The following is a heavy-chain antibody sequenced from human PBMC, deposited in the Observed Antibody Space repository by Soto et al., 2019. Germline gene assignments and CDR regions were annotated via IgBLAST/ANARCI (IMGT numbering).Heavy chain of an antibody. V-gene: IGHV3-23*01. J-gene: IGHJ4*02. CDR2: ISGGGGST. D-gene: IGHD3-22*01. Sequence: GGSLRLSCAASGFTFSSYTMSWVRQAPGKGLEWVSAISGGGGSTYYADSVKGRFTISRDNPKNTLYLQMNSLRAEDTAVYYCAKASSGSLYYFDYWGQGTLVTVSS. CDR1: GFTFSSYT. CDR3: AKASSGSLYYFDY.